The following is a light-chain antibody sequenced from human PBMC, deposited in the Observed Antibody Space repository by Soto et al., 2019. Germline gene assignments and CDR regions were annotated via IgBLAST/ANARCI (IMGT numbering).Light chain of an antibody. V-gene: IGKV1-12*01. CDR3: QQANSYPFT. Sequence: DIQMTQSPSYVSASIGDRVTITCRASQGIRSWLAWYQQTPGKAPKLLIYAASSLQSGVPSRFSGSGSGTDFTLTISSLQPEDFATYFCQQANSYPFTFGPGTKVDVK. J-gene: IGKJ3*01. CDR2: AAS. CDR1: QGIRSW.